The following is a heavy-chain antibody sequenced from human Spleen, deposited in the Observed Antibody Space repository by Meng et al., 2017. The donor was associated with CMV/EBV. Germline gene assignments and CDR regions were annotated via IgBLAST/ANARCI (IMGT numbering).Heavy chain of an antibody. CDR2: ISSSSSYI. J-gene: IGHJ3*02. D-gene: IGHD3-9*01. CDR1: AFTFSSYA. CDR3: ARDILTGYRAFDI. V-gene: IGHV3-21*01. Sequence: GGSLRLSCAASAFTFSSYAMSWVRQAPGKGLEWVASISSSSSYIYYADSVKGRFTISRDNAKNSLYLQMNSLRAEDTAVYYCARDILTGYRAFDIWGQGTMVTVSS.